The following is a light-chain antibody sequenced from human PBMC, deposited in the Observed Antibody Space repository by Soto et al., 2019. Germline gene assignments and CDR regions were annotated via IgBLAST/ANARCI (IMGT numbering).Light chain of an antibody. J-gene: IGLJ1*01. CDR3: QSFDSALSAYV. CDR1: SSNIGAGYD. V-gene: IGLV1-40*01. CDR2: DDN. Sequence: QSVLTQPPSVSGAPGQRVAISCAGSSSNIGAGYDLHWYQHLPGTAPKLLIYDDNNRPSGVPDRFSGSRSGTSASLAITGLQAEDEADYYCQSFDSALSAYVFGPGTKV.